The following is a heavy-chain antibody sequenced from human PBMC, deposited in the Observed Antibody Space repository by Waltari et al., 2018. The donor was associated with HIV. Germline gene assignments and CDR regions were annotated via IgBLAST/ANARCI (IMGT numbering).Heavy chain of an antibody. CDR3: AREGKEDYDFWSGYFFGMDV. CDR1: GGSLSSGSYY. D-gene: IGHD3-3*01. V-gene: IGHV4-61*02. CDR2: IYTSGST. Sequence: QVQLQESGPGLVTPSQTLSLTCTVSGGSLSSGSYYWSWFRQPAGKGLEWIGRIYTSGSTNYNPSLKSRVTISVDTSKNQFSLKLSSVTAADTAVYYCAREGKEDYDFWSGYFFGMDVWGQGTTVTVSS. J-gene: IGHJ6*02.